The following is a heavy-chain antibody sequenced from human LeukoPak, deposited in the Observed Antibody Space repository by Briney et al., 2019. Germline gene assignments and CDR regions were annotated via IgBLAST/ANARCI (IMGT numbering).Heavy chain of an antibody. CDR1: GFTFSSYW. V-gene: IGHV3-7*01. Sequence: GGSLRLSCAASGFTFSSYWMSWVRQAPGKGLEWVANIKQDGSEKYYVDSVKGRFTISRDNAKNSLYLQMNSLRAEDTAVYYCARGDYAAYCSSTSCYGSSPFDTWGQGTLVTVSS. CDR3: ARGDYAAYCSSTSCYGSSPFDT. D-gene: IGHD2-2*01. J-gene: IGHJ5*02. CDR2: IKQDGSEK.